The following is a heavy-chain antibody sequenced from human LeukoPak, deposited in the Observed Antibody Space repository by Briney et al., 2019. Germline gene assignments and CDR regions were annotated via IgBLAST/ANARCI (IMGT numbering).Heavy chain of an antibody. D-gene: IGHD6-13*01. CDR1: GGSFSGYY. J-gene: IGHJ4*02. CDR2: INHSGST. Sequence: SETLSLTCAVYGGSFSGYYWSWIRQPPGKGLEWIGEINHSGSTNYNPSLKSRVTISVDTSKNQFSLKLSSVTAADTAVYYCARGSLAAGYYWGQGTLVTVSS. CDR3: ARGSLAAGYY. V-gene: IGHV4-34*01.